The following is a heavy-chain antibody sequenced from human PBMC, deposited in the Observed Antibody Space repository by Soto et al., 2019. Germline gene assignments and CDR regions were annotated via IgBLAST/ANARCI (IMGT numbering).Heavy chain of an antibody. D-gene: IGHD6-13*01. CDR3: ARDSPYSSSWYDLNWFDP. V-gene: IGHV3-48*02. Sequence: GSLRLSCAASGFTFSSYSMNWVRQAPGKGLEWVSYISSSSSTIYYADSVKGRFTISRDNAKNSLYLQMNSLRDEDTAVYYCARDSPYSSSWYDLNWFDPWGQGTLVTVSS. J-gene: IGHJ5*02. CDR2: ISSSSSTI. CDR1: GFTFSSYS.